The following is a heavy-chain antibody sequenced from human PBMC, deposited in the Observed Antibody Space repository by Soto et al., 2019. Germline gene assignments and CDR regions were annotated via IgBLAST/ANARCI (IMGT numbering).Heavy chain of an antibody. CDR3: ASGDSSSWYGADY. CDR2: IIPILGIA. V-gene: IGHV1-69*02. CDR1: GGTFSSYT. D-gene: IGHD6-13*01. Sequence: QVQLVQSGAEVKKPGSSVKVSCKASGGTFSSYTISWVRQAPGQGLEWMGRIIPILGIANYAQKFQGRVTXTXDKXTSTAYMELSSLRSEDTAVYYCASGDSSSWYGADYWGQGTLVTVSS. J-gene: IGHJ4*02.